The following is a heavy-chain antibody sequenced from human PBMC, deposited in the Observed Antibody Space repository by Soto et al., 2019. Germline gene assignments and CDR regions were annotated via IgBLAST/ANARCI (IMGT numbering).Heavy chain of an antibody. CDR2: IHYSGST. J-gene: IGHJ5*02. CDR1: GGSISSYY. V-gene: IGHV4-59*01. D-gene: IGHD3-22*01. CDR3: ATNGYNYPNWFDP. Sequence: SETLSLTCTVSGGSISSYYWSWIRQPPGKGLEWIGYIHYSGSTNYNPSLKSRVTISLDTSKNQFSLKLTSVTAADTAIYYCATNGYNYPNWFDPWGLGTLVTVSS.